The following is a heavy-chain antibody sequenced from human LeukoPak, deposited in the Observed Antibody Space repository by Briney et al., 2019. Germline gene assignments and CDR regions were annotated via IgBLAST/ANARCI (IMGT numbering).Heavy chain of an antibody. V-gene: IGHV4-39*07. Sequence: SETLSLTCTVSGGSISSSSYYWSWIRQPPGKGLEWIGEINHSGSTNYNPSLKSRVTISVDTSKNQFSLKLSSVTAADTAVYYCARGGNPYDYWGQGTLVTVSS. CDR2: INHSGST. D-gene: IGHD4-23*01. J-gene: IGHJ4*02. CDR3: ARGGNPYDY. CDR1: GGSISSSSYY.